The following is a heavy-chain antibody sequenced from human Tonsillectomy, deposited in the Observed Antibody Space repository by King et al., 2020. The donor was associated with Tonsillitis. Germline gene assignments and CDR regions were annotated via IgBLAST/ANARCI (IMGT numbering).Heavy chain of an antibody. CDR2: IKQDGSEK. CDR3: ARDRRGIAAVAGHFDY. V-gene: IGHV3-7*03. J-gene: IGHJ4*02. CDR1: GFTFSSYW. Sequence: VQLVESGGGLVEPGGSLRLSCAVSGFTFSSYWMSWVRQAPGKGLEWVANIKQDGSEKYYVDSVKGRFTISRDNAKNSLYLQMNSLRAEDPAVYYCARDRRGIAAVAGHFDYWGQGTLVTVSS. D-gene: IGHD6-19*01.